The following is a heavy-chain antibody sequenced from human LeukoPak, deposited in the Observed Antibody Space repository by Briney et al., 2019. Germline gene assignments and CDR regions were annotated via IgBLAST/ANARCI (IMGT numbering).Heavy chain of an antibody. CDR2: IYYSGST. D-gene: IGHD4-17*01. Sequence: SQTLSLTCTVSGGSISSGGYYWSRIRQHPGKGLEWIGYIYYSGSTYYNPSLKSRVTISVDTSKNQFSLKLSSVTAADTAVYYCASTPDYGDYVLGYWGQGTLVTVSS. J-gene: IGHJ4*02. CDR1: GGSISSGGYY. CDR3: ASTPDYGDYVLGY. V-gene: IGHV4-31*03.